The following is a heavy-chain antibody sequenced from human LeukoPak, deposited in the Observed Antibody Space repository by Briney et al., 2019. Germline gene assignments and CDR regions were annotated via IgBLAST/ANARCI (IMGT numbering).Heavy chain of an antibody. J-gene: IGHJ4*02. D-gene: IGHD3-22*01. CDR2: ISAYNGNT. CDR3: ASYDSSGYSRYYFDY. V-gene: IGHV1-18*01. Sequence: GASVKASCKASGYTFTSYGISWVRQAPGRGLEWMGWISAYNGNTNYAQKLQGRVTMTTDTSTSTAYMELRSLRSDDTAVYYCASYDSSGYSRYYFDYWGQGTLVTVSS. CDR1: GYTFTSYG.